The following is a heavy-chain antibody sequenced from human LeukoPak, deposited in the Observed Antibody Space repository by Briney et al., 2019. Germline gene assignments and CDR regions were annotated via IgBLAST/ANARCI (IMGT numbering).Heavy chain of an antibody. D-gene: IGHD6-19*01. V-gene: IGHV3-7*03. Sequence: GGSLRLSCAASGFSFSDYWMDWVRQSPGKGMEWVANINQDGSEGYYADSVKGRFTISRDNAKNSLYLQMNSLRAEDTALYYCARAYSSGWYVAFDIWGQGTMVTVSS. CDR1: GFSFSDYW. CDR3: ARAYSSGWYVAFDI. J-gene: IGHJ3*02. CDR2: INQDGSEG.